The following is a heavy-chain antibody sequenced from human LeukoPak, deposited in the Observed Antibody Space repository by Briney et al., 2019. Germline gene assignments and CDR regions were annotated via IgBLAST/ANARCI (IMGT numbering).Heavy chain of an antibody. Sequence: GGSLRLSCAASGFTFSSYAMTWVRQAPGKGLEWVSAISGSGGSTYYADSVKGRFTISRDNSKNTLYLQMNSLRAEDTAVYYCAREIFGSSSWYDAFDIWGQGTMVTVSS. CDR1: GFTFSSYA. CDR3: AREIFGSSSWYDAFDI. V-gene: IGHV3-23*01. J-gene: IGHJ3*02. D-gene: IGHD6-13*01. CDR2: ISGSGGST.